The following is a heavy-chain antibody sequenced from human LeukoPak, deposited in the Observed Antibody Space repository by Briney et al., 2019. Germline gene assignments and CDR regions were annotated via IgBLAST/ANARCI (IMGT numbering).Heavy chain of an antibody. D-gene: IGHD6-13*01. Sequence: SQTLSLTCTVSGGSISSGGYYWSWIRQPPGKGLEWIGYIYHSGSTYYNPSLKSRVTISVDRSKNQFSLKLSSVTAADTAVYYCAREFIAAAGFDYWGQGTLVTVSS. CDR1: GGSISSGGYY. J-gene: IGHJ4*02. CDR2: IYHSGST. CDR3: AREFIAAAGFDY. V-gene: IGHV4-30-2*01.